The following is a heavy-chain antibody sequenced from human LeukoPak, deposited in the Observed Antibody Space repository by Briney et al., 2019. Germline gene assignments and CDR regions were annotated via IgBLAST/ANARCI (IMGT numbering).Heavy chain of an antibody. V-gene: IGHV4-39*01. CDR3: ARLSSSSWSYWFDP. Sequence: PSETLSLTCTVSGGSISSSSYYWGWIRQPPGKGLEWIGSIYYSGSIYYNPSLKSRVTISVDTSKNQFSLKLSSVTAADTAVYYCARLSSSSWSYWFDPWGQGTLVTVSS. CDR1: GGSISSSSYY. J-gene: IGHJ5*02. CDR2: IYYSGSI. D-gene: IGHD6-6*01.